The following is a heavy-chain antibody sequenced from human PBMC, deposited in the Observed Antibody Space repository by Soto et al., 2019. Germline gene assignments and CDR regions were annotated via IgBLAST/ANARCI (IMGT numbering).Heavy chain of an antibody. CDR1: GYTFTGYY. CDR3: ARDDGQSRDIFDI. Sequence: QVQLVQSGADVKKPGASVKVSCKASGYTFTGYYIHWLRQAPGQGLEWMGWLNPNSGGTTYAEKFQGRVTMTRDTSISTAYMGVSRLRSDDTAVYYCARDDGQSRDIFDIWGQGTMVTVSS. CDR2: LNPNSGGT. D-gene: IGHD2-15*01. V-gene: IGHV1-2*02. J-gene: IGHJ3*02.